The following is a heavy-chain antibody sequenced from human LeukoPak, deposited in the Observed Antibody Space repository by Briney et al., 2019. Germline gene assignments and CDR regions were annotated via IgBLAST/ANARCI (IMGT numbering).Heavy chain of an antibody. CDR2: INPNSGGT. CDR1: GYTFTGYY. V-gene: IGHV1-2*02. D-gene: IGHD3/OR15-3a*01. J-gene: IGHJ4*02. CDR3: ARDLDYVFWGFYYPGFNW. Sequence: GASVKVSCKASGYTFTGYYMHWVRQAPGQGLEWMGWINPNSGGTNYAQKFQGRVTMTRDTSISTAYMELSRLRSDDTAVYYCARDLDYVFWGFYYPGFNWGGREPVVPVSS.